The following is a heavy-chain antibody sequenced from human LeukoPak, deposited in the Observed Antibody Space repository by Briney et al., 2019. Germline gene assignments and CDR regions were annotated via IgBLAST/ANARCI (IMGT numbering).Heavy chain of an antibody. Sequence: SETLSLTCTVSGGSISSYYWSWIRQPPGKGLEWIGYIYYSGSTNYNPSLKSRVTISVDTSKNQFSLKLSSATAADTAVYYCARRNSGSYFDYWGQGTLVTVSS. CDR3: ARRNSGSYFDY. CDR1: GGSISSYY. V-gene: IGHV4-59*08. D-gene: IGHD2/OR15-2a*01. J-gene: IGHJ4*02. CDR2: IYYSGST.